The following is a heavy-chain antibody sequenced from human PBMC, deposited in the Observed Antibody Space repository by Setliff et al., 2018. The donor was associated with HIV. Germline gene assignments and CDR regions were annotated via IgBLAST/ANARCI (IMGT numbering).Heavy chain of an antibody. D-gene: IGHD6-13*01. Sequence: PSETLSLTCTVSGGSISSHYWSWIRQPPGKGLEWIGSIYYSGSTNYNPSLKSRVTISVDTSKNQFSLKLSSVTAADTAVYYCARDSIAAAGKFTFDYWGQGTLVTV. CDR3: ARDSIAAAGKFTFDY. J-gene: IGHJ4*02. CDR1: GGSISSHY. V-gene: IGHV4-59*11. CDR2: IYYSGST.